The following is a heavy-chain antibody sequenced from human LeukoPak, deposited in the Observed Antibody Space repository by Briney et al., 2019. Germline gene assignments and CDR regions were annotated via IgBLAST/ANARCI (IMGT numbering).Heavy chain of an antibody. CDR3: ANSAIARGVAISDP. CDR1: GXTFSIYW. Sequence: GRSLRLSCASSGXTFSIYWLAWLRQASGKGWECVANINPDGSETYYVDSVKGRFTISRDNARNSLYLQMNSLRVEDTAVYYCANSAIARGVAISDPWGQGTLVAVSS. CDR2: INPDGSET. V-gene: IGHV3-7*02. D-gene: IGHD2-21*01. J-gene: IGHJ5*02.